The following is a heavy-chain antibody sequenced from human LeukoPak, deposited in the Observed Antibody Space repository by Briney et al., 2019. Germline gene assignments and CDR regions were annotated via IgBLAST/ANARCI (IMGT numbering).Heavy chain of an antibody. J-gene: IGHJ4*02. CDR3: VSFYETY. V-gene: IGHV3-74*01. CDR1: GSYW. CDR2: INSDGSWT. Sequence: GGSLRLSCAASGSYWMHWVRQAPGKGLVWVSHINSDGSWTSYADSAKGRFTISKDNAKNTVYLQMNNLRAEDTAVYYCVSFYETYWGRGTLVTVSS. D-gene: IGHD2/OR15-2a*01.